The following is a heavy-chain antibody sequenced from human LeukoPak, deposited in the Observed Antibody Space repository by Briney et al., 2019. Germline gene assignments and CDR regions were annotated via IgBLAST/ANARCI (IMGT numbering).Heavy chain of an antibody. CDR3: AKGEAHAFWSGYYFDY. J-gene: IGHJ4*02. Sequence: GGSLRLSCAASGFTFSSYAMSWVRQAPGKGLEWISTIGGSGSSTYYADSVKGRFTISRDNSKNTLYLQMNSLRAEDTAVYYCAKGEAHAFWSGYYFDYWGQGTLVTVSS. D-gene: IGHD3-3*01. V-gene: IGHV3-23*01. CDR1: GFTFSSYA. CDR2: IGGSGSST.